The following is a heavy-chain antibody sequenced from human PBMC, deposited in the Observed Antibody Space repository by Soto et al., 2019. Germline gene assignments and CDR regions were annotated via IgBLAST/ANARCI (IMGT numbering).Heavy chain of an antibody. Sequence: QLQLQESGPGLVKPSETLSLTCTVSGGSFSSSTYYWGWIRQPPGKGLAWIGSMYSGGNTYYNPSLKSRVTVSVDTSKNHFSLKLTSVPAADTAMYYCARQPYDITRYYYGAWGQGTLVTVSS. CDR3: ARQPYDITRYYYGA. D-gene: IGHD3-22*01. CDR2: MYSGGNT. V-gene: IGHV4-39*01. CDR1: GGSFSSSTYY. J-gene: IGHJ5*02.